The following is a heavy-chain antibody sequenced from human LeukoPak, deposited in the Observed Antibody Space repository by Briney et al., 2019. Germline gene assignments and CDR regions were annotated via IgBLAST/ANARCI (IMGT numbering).Heavy chain of an antibody. CDR2: IWYDGSNK. CDR1: GFTFSSYG. Sequence: GGSLRLSCAASGFTFSSYGMHWVRQAPGKGLEWVAVIWYDGSNKYYADSVKGRFTISRDNSKNTLYLQMNSLRAEDTAVYYCAKDRTWRPYYGFWSGYYTGYYFDYWGQGTLVTVSS. D-gene: IGHD3-3*01. J-gene: IGHJ4*02. CDR3: AKDRTWRPYYGFWSGYYTGYYFDY. V-gene: IGHV3-33*06.